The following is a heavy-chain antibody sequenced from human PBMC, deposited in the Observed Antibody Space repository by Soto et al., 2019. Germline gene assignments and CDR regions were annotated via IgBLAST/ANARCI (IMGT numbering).Heavy chain of an antibody. CDR2: IYYSGST. CDR1: GGSISSGGYY. Sequence: PSETLSLTCTVSGGSISSGGYYWSWIRQHSGKGLEWIGYIYYSGSTYYNPSLKSRVTISVDTSKNQFSLKLSSVTAADTAVYYCARGVTLVRGVIHTPYFDYWGQGALVTVSS. J-gene: IGHJ4*02. CDR3: ARGVTLVRGVIHTPYFDY. V-gene: IGHV4-31*03. D-gene: IGHD3-10*01.